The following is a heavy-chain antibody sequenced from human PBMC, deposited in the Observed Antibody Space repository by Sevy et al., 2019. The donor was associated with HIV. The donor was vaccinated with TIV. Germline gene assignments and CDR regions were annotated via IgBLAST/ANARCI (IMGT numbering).Heavy chain of an antibody. Sequence: GVSLRLSCPASEFTLIKFAMSWVRQAPGKGLEWVASIKEDGSETYYVDSVKGRFTISRDNAKNSLFLQMNILRAEDTAVYYCARGWAYPDSWGQGSLVTVSS. V-gene: IGHV3-7*03. CDR3: ARGWAYPDS. J-gene: IGHJ4*02. CDR1: EFTLIKFA. CDR2: IKEDGSET.